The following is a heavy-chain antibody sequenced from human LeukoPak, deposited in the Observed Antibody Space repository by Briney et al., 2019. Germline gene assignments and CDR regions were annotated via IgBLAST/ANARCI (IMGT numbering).Heavy chain of an antibody. V-gene: IGHV3-23*01. D-gene: IGHD3-3*01. CDR3: ARSRNFWSGYYKGMDV. J-gene: IGHJ6*02. CDR2: VSTSGGSK. CDR1: GFTFSTYA. Sequence: GGSLRLSCAASGFTFSTYAMSWVRQAPGKGLEWVSTVSTSGGSKYYADSVKGRFTISRDNAKNTLYLQMNSLRAEDTAVYYCARSRNFWSGYYKGMDVWGQGTTVTVSS.